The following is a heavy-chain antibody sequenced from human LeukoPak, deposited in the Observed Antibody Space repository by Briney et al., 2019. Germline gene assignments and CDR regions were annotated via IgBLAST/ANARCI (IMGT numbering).Heavy chain of an antibody. V-gene: IGHV3-74*01. CDR3: ARDYGGNSGDFDY. D-gene: IGHD4-23*01. CDR1: GFTFSSYW. Sequence: GGSLRLSCAASGFTFSSYWMHWVRQAPGKGLVWVSRINTDGRTTTYADSVKGRFTIFRDNAKNTVHLQMNSLRAEDTAVYYCARDYGGNSGDFDYWGQGTLVTVSS. J-gene: IGHJ4*02. CDR2: INTDGRTT.